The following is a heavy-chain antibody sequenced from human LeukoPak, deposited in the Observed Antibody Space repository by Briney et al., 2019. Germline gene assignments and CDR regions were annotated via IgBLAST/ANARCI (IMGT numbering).Heavy chain of an antibody. J-gene: IGHJ3*02. CDR2: IIPIFGTA. D-gene: IGHD5-24*01. V-gene: IGHV1-69*13. CDR1: GATFSSYA. Sequence: SVKVSCMASGATFSSYAISWVRQAPGQGLGWMGGIIPIFGTANYAQKFQGRVPITADESTSTAYMELSSLRTEDTAVYYCAEKRDGYNSADAFDIWGQGTMVTVSS. CDR3: AEKRDGYNSADAFDI.